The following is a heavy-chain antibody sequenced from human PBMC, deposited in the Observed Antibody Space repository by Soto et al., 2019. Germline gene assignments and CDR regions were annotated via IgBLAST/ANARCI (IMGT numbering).Heavy chain of an antibody. CDR3: ARDRREAVDRYTLEN. Sequence: SETLSLTCAVYGGSFSGYYWSWIRQPPGKGLEWIGYVYNSGSTNYNPSLKSRVTISEDTSKSQFSLKVNSMTAADTAVYYCARDRREAVDRYTLENRGQGILVTVSS. V-gene: IGHV4-59*01. J-gene: IGHJ4*02. D-gene: IGHD1-1*01. CDR1: GGSFSGYY. CDR2: VYNSGST.